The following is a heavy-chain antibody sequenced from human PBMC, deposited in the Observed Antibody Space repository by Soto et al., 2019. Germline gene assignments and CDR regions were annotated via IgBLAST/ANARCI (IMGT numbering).Heavy chain of an antibody. J-gene: IGHJ4*02. CDR3: AKAAGSYSSGEGSYFDF. Sequence: GASVKVSCKASGYSFTGYHMHWVRQAPGQGLEWMGRIDPNTGVTRYKQKFQGRVTVTRDMFASTAYMELSGLRFDDSAVYYCAKAAGSYSSGEGSYFDFWGQGPLVTVSS. CDR1: GYSFTGYH. D-gene: IGHD6-19*01. CDR2: IDPNTGVT. V-gene: IGHV1-2*02.